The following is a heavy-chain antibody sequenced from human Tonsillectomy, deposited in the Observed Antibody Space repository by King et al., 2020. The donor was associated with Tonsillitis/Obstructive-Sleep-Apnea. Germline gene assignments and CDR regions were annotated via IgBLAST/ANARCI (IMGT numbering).Heavy chain of an antibody. V-gene: IGHV3-33*01. CDR2: VWYDESNT. Sequence: VQLVESGGGVVQPGRSLRISCAASGFTFNTYGMHWVRQAPGKGLEWVAVVWYDESNTYYAASVKGRFTISRDNSKNALYLQMNSLRVEDTAVYFCARDGSTIPGRVYYYMDVWGKGTTVTVSS. J-gene: IGHJ6*03. CDR3: ARDGSTIPGRVYYYMDV. D-gene: IGHD5/OR15-5a*01. CDR1: GFTFNTYG.